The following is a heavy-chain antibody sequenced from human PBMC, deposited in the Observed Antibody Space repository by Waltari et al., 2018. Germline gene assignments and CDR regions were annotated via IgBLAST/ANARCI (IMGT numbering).Heavy chain of an antibody. Sequence: QAQLQELGPGQVKPSETLSFRCAVSGDSISTSTFYWCWVRQPPGKGLDWVGSVYYNGYTFYTPSPKSRLTLSLDTSNNHFSLSLTSVTAADTAVYYWVRQRSADFWSGYFDLWGQGTLVTVSS. CDR3: VRQRSADFWSGYFDL. CDR1: GDSISTSTFY. J-gene: IGHJ4*02. D-gene: IGHD3-3*01. V-gene: IGHV4-39*01. CDR2: VYYNGYT.